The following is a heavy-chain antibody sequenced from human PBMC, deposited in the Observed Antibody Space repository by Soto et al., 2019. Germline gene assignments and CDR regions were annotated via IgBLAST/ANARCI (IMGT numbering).Heavy chain of an antibody. V-gene: IGHV4-39*01. CDR2: IYSSRSN. D-gene: IGHD4-17*01. J-gene: IGHJ6*02. CDR1: GGSISSSCYY. CDR3: ARHPYTTVTKGGNYYYYGMDV. Sequence: SETLSLTCTVSGGSISSSCYYWAWIRQPPGKGLEWIGSIYSSRSNYDTQFPKSRVTISADTCKTHATLKLRSVTAPTTAVYYCARHPYTTVTKGGNYYYYGMDVWGQGTTVTVSS.